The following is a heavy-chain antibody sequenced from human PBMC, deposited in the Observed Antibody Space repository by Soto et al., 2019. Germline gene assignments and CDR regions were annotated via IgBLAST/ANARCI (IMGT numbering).Heavy chain of an antibody. CDR1: GGNLSSYA. D-gene: IGHD1-7*01. CDR2: IIPIFGTA. Sequence: SVKVSCKAPGGNLSSYAISWVRQAPGQGLEWMGGIIPIFGTANYAQKFQGRVTITADESTSTAYMELSSLRSEDTAVYYCAREELPVYYYGMDVWGQGTTVTVSS. V-gene: IGHV1-69*13. CDR3: AREELPVYYYGMDV. J-gene: IGHJ6*02.